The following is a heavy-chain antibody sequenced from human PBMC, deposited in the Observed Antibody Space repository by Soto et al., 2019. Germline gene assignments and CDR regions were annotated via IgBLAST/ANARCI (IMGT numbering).Heavy chain of an antibody. CDR3: SRLVVVLRCFDWLRWRYGMDV. CDR1: GFSLSNARMG. V-gene: IGHV2-26*01. D-gene: IGHD3-9*01. CDR2: IFSNDEK. Sequence: QVTLKESGPVLVKPTETLTLTCTVSGFSLSNARMGVSWIRQPPGKALEWLAHIFSNDEKSYSTSLKSRLTNSKDTSKSQVVLTMPNLDPVDTATYYCSRLVVVLRCFDWLRWRYGMDVGGQGTTVTVSS. J-gene: IGHJ6*02.